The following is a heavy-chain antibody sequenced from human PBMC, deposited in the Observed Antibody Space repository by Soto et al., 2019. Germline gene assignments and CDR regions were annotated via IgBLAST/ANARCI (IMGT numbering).Heavy chain of an antibody. V-gene: IGHV1-69*01. CDR3: ARGAGKERGLQWLPTVDY. D-gene: IGHD6-19*01. J-gene: IGHJ4*02. CDR2: IIPILGTA. CDR1: GGTFSSYA. Sequence: QVQLVQSGAEVKKPGSSVKVSCKASGGTFSSYAISWVRQAPGQGLEWMGGIIPILGTANYAQKFQGRVTITEDESTSTVYMEVSSLRSEDTAVYYCARGAGKERGLQWLPTVDYWGQGTLVTVSS.